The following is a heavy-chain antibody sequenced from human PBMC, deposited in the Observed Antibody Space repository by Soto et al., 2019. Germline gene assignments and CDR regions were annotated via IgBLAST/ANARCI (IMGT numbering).Heavy chain of an antibody. V-gene: IGHV1-3*01. CDR2: INAGSLNT. D-gene: IGHD3-22*01. CDR3: ARAYRGYYDSSGYSSGDY. Sequence: GASGKFSCKASGYTFTSYAMHWVRQAPGQRLEWMGWINAGSLNTKYSQKFQGRVTITRDTSACTAYMELSSLRSGDTAVYYCARAYRGYYDSSGYSSGDYWGQGTLVTVSS. J-gene: IGHJ4*02. CDR1: GYTFTSYA.